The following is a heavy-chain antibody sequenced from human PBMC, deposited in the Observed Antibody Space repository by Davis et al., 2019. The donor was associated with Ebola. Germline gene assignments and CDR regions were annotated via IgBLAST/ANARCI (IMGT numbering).Heavy chain of an antibody. CDR3: VRGFWATGLDS. J-gene: IGHJ4*02. D-gene: IGHD1-1*01. CDR1: GDSVSSGG. CDR2: TYYSSKWYK. Sequence: HSQTLSLTCAISGDSVSSGGWNWIRQSPSRGLAWLGRTYYSSKWYKDYAVIVKSRITINPDTSKNQFSLQLNSVTPEDTAVYYCVRGFWATGLDSWGQGTLVTVSS. V-gene: IGHV6-1*01.